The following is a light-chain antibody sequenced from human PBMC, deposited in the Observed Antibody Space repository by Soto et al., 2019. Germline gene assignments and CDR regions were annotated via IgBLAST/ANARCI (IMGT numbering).Light chain of an antibody. Sequence: QSVLTQPPSASGTPGQRVTISCSGSSSNIGSRRVNWYHQVPGTAPKLLMYSHTERPSGVPDRFSASKSGTSASLAISGLQSEDEGDYYCAAWDDSLHAWVFGGGTKVTVL. CDR1: SSNIGSRR. CDR3: AAWDDSLHAWV. CDR2: SHT. J-gene: IGLJ3*02. V-gene: IGLV1-44*01.